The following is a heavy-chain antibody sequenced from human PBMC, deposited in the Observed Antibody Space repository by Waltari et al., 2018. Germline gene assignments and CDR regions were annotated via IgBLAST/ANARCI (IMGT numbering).Heavy chain of an antibody. CDR2: ISGSGGST. CDR1: GFTFSSYA. CDR3: AKDRKFMTTVTPAPMDV. V-gene: IGHV3-23*04. J-gene: IGHJ6*03. D-gene: IGHD4-4*01. Sequence: EVQLVESGGGLVQPGGSLRLSCAASGFTFSSYAMSWVRQAPGKGLEWVSAISGSGGSTYYADSVKGRFNISRNNSKNTLYLQMNSLRAEDTAVYYCAKDRKFMTTVTPAPMDVWGKGTTVTVSS.